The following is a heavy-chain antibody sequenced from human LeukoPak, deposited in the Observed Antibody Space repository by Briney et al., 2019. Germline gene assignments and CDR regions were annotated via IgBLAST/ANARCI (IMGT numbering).Heavy chain of an antibody. CDR2: IRSKANSYAT. Sequence: PGGSLRLSCAASGFTFSGSAMHWVRQASGKGLEWVGRIRSKANSYATAYAASVKGRFTISRDDSKNTAYLQMNSLKTEDTAVYYCTSKGPKTAMVPSYYYYYMDVWGKGTTVTVSS. V-gene: IGHV3-73*01. J-gene: IGHJ6*03. CDR1: GFTFSGSA. D-gene: IGHD5-18*01. CDR3: TSKGPKTAMVPSYYYYYMDV.